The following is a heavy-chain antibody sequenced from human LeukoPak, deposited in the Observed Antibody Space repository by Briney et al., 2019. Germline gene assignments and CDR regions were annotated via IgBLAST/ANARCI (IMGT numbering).Heavy chain of an antibody. CDR3: ARVIAARHFDY. CDR2: IYSGGST. Sequence: GGSLRLSCAASGFNFSIYGMHWVRRAPGKGLEWVSLIYSGGSTYYADSVKGRFTISRDNSMNTMFLQMNSLRAEDTAVYYCARVIAARHFDYWGQGTLATVSS. J-gene: IGHJ4*02. V-gene: IGHV3-NL1*01. CDR1: GFNFSIYG. D-gene: IGHD6-6*01.